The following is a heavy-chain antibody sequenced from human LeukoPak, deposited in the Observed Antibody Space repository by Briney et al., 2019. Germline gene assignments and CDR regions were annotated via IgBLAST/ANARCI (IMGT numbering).Heavy chain of an antibody. CDR3: ARDQGAVAGTWWFDP. D-gene: IGHD6-19*01. V-gene: IGHV4-38-2*02. Sequence: SETLSLTCTVSGYSISSGYYWGWIRQPPGKGLEWIGSIYHSGSTYYNPSLKSRVTISVDTSKNQFSLKLSSVTAADTAVYYCARDQGAVAGTWWFDPWGQGTLVTVSS. CDR1: GYSISSGYY. CDR2: IYHSGST. J-gene: IGHJ5*02.